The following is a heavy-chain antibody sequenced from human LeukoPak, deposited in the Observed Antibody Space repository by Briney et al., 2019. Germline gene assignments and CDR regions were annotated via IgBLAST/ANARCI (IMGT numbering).Heavy chain of an antibody. J-gene: IGHJ1*01. Sequence: GGSLRLSCAPSGFTFSSYGMSWVRQAPGKGLEWVSGISGSGDSTYYADSVQGRFTISRDNSKNTLYLQMNGLRAEDTAVYYCAKTAYYDRRYKSNPFQHWGQGTLVTVSS. CDR3: AKTAYYDRRYKSNPFQH. CDR1: GFTFSSYG. V-gene: IGHV3-23*01. CDR2: ISGSGDST. D-gene: IGHD3-22*01.